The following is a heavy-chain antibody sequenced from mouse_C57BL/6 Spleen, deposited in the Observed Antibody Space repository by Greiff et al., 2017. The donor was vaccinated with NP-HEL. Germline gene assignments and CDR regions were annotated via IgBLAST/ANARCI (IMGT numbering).Heavy chain of an antibody. Sequence: VQLQQSGPELVKPGASVKISCKASGYTFTDYYMNWVKQSHGKSLEWIGDINPNNGGTSYNQKFKGKATLTVDKSSSTAYMELRSLTSEDAAVYYCARCTHSPRAWFAYWGQGTLVTVSA. CDR2: INPNNGGT. V-gene: IGHV1-26*01. CDR3: ARCTHSPRAWFAY. CDR1: GYTFTDYY. D-gene: IGHD2-12*01. J-gene: IGHJ3*01.